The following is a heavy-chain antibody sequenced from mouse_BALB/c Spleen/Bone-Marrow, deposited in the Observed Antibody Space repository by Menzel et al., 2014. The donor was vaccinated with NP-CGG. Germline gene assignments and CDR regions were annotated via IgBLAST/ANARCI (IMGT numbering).Heavy chain of an antibody. Sequence: QVQLQQSGAELVKPGASVKLSCKASGYTFTSYWMHWVKQRPGQGLEWIGEIDPSDSYTNYNQKFKGKATLTVDKSSSTAYKQLSSLTSEDSAVYYCARGGNGYDSYWYFDVWGEGTTVTVSS. D-gene: IGHD2-2*01. CDR1: GYTFTSYW. CDR3: ARGGNGYDSYWYFDV. V-gene: IGHV1-69*02. J-gene: IGHJ1*01. CDR2: IDPSDSYT.